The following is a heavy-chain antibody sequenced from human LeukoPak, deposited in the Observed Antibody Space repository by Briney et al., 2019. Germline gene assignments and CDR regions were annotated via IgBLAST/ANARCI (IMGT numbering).Heavy chain of an antibody. J-gene: IGHJ4*02. Sequence: GGSLRLYCAASVFIFSTYGMYWVRHAPGKGLEWVAFIRHDGSIKNYADSVKGRSTISRDNSKNTLYLQMNSLRAGDTAVYYCAKESLADIDYWGQGTLVNVSS. CDR1: VFIFSTYG. V-gene: IGHV3-30*02. CDR2: IRHDGSIK. D-gene: IGHD3-16*01. CDR3: AKESLADIDY.